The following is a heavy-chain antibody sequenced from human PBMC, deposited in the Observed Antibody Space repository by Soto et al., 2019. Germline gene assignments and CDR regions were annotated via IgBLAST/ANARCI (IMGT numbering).Heavy chain of an antibody. D-gene: IGHD6-6*01. Sequence: GASVKVSCKASGYTFTSYDINWVRQATGQGLEWMGWMNPNSGNTGYAQKFQGRVTMTRNTSISTAYMELSSLRSEDTAVYYCARGFDRRYSSSNYYYYGMDVWGQGTTVTVSS. J-gene: IGHJ6*02. CDR1: GYTFTSYD. CDR3: ARGFDRRYSSSNYYYYGMDV. CDR2: MNPNSGNT. V-gene: IGHV1-8*01.